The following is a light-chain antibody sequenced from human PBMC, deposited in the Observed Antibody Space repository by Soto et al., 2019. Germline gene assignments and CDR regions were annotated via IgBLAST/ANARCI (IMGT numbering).Light chain of an antibody. J-gene: IGLJ3*02. CDR1: SSNIGAGYN. CDR3: QSYDSSLSGWL. Sequence: QSVLTQPPSVSGAPGQRVTISCTGSSSNIGAGYNVHWYQQVPGTGPKLLIYGDSNRPSGVPDRFSGSKSGTSASLAITGLRAEDEADYYCQSYDSSLSGWLFGGGTKLTVL. CDR2: GDS. V-gene: IGLV1-40*01.